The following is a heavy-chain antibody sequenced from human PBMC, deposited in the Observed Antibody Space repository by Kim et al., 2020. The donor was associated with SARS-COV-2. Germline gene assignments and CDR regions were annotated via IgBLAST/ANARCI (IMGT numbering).Heavy chain of an antibody. V-gene: IGHV1-69*01. D-gene: IGHD6-13*01. Sequence: YAQQFQGRVTITADESTSTAYMELSSLRSEDTAVYYCARGKQQLVSWFDPWGQGTLVTVSS. CDR3: ARGKQQLVSWFDP. J-gene: IGHJ5*02.